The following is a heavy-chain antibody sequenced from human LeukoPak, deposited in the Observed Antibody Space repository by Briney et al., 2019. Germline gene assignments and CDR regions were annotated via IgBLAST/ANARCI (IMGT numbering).Heavy chain of an antibody. Sequence: SVKVSCKASGGTFSSYAISWVRQAPGQGLGWMGMIIPIFGTANYPQKFRGRVTITTDESASTAYIELSSLRSEDTAVYYCAMTLLHVEMATQDCWGQGTLVTVSS. V-gene: IGHV1-69*05. CDR2: IIPIFGTA. D-gene: IGHD5-24*01. CDR3: AMTLLHVEMATQDC. J-gene: IGHJ4*02. CDR1: GGTFSSYA.